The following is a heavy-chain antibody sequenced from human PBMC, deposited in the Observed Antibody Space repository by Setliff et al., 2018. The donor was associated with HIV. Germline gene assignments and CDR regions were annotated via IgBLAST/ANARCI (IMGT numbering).Heavy chain of an antibody. V-gene: IGHV4-38-2*01. CDR3: ARHAPGSAYGDAYHFDH. D-gene: IGHD4-17*01. Sequence: SETLSLTCGVSSYSISSGYYWAWIRQPPGKGLEWIGSIYHSGTTFYNPSLKSRVTISVDTSKNQFSLKLTSVTAADTAVYYCARHAPGSAYGDAYHFDHWGQGTLVTVSS. J-gene: IGHJ4*02. CDR1: SYSISSGYY. CDR2: IYHSGTT.